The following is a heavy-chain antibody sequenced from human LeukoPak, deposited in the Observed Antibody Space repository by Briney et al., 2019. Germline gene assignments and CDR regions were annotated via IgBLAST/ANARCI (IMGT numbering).Heavy chain of an antibody. Sequence: ASVKVSFKASGYTFTGYYMHWVRQAPGQGLEWMGWINPNNGGTNYAQKFRGRVTMTRDTSISTAYMELNRLRSDDTAVYYCARDPYSNYFDYWGQGTLVTVSS. CDR2: INPNNGGT. V-gene: IGHV1-2*02. CDR3: ARDPYSNYFDY. J-gene: IGHJ4*02. CDR1: GYTFTGYY. D-gene: IGHD5-18*01.